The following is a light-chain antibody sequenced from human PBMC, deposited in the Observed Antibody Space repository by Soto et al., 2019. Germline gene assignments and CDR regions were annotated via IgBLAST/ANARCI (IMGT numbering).Light chain of an antibody. CDR2: DAS. Sequence: EIVLTQSPGTLSLSPGERATLSCRASQSVSSSYLAWYQQKPGLAPRLLIYDASSRATGVPARFSGSGSETDFSLTISSLQIEDFALYYCQQSNNWPPLTFGGGTKVDIK. CDR3: QQSNNWPPLT. J-gene: IGKJ4*01. CDR1: QSVSSSY. V-gene: IGKV3D-20*01.